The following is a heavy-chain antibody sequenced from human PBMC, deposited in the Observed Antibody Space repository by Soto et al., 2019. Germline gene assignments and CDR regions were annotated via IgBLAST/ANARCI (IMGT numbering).Heavy chain of an antibody. CDR1: GYSFTSYW. CDR3: ARLGEGTTVTTIPDYYYYGMDV. CDR2: IYPGDSDT. D-gene: IGHD4-4*01. J-gene: IGHJ6*02. Sequence: GESLKISCKGSGYSFTSYWIGWVRQMPGKGLEWMGIIYPGDSDTRYSPSFQGQVTISADKSISTAYLQWSSLKASDTAMYYCARLGEGTTVTTIPDYYYYGMDVWGQGTTVTVSS. V-gene: IGHV5-51*01.